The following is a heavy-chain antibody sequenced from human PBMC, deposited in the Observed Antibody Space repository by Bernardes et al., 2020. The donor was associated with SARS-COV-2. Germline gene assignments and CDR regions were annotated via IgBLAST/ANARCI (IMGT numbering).Heavy chain of an antibody. Sequence: GGSLRLSCAASGFTFSNYAMTWVRQGPGKGLEWVSGISGSGGTTDYADSVKGRFTISRDNSKNTLYLQMNSLRSEDTATYYCAKSDCTTTSCSTPIDHWGQGTLVTVSS. CDR2: ISGSGGTT. J-gene: IGHJ4*02. CDR3: AKSDCTTTSCSTPIDH. CDR1: GFTFSNYA. D-gene: IGHD2-2*01. V-gene: IGHV3-23*01.